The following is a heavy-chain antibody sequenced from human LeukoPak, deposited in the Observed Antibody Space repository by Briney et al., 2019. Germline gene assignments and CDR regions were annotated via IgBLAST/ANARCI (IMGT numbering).Heavy chain of an antibody. CDR2: IKQDGSEK. V-gene: IGHV3-7*01. CDR3: ATDLGSSRPNF. CDR1: GFSFSTYW. D-gene: IGHD6-13*01. J-gene: IGHJ4*02. Sequence: GGSLRLSCAASGFSFSTYWMSWVRQAPGKALEWLANIKQDGSEKYYVDSAKGRFTISRDNAKNSLYLQMNTLRAEDTAVYYCATDLGSSRPNFWGQGILVTVSS.